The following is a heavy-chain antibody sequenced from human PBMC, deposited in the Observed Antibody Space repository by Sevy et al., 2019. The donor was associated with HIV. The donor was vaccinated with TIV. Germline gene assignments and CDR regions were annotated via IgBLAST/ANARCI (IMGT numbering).Heavy chain of an antibody. CDR3: ATYIYDSSGLDY. CDR1: GFTGFTFGDLY. Sequence: GGSPRLSCAASGFTGFTFGDLYMSWIRQAPGKGLEWVSYISSSGSSMYYADSVKGRFTISRDNAKNSLYLQMNSLRAEDTAFYYCATYIYDSSGLDYWGQGTLVTVSS. J-gene: IGHJ4*02. D-gene: IGHD3-22*01. CDR2: ISSSGSSM. V-gene: IGHV3-11*01.